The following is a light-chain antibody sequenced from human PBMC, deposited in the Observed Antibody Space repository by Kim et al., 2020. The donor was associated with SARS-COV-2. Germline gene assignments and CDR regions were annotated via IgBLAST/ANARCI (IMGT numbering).Light chain of an antibody. CDR2: AAS. CDR3: QQYYGYPLT. Sequence: SASTGDSVTITCRASQGISSFLAWYQQKPGKAPKLLIYAASTLQSGVPSRFSGSGSGTDFTLTISCLQSEDFATYYCQQYYGYPLTFGGGTKVEI. V-gene: IGKV1-8*01. CDR1: QGISSF. J-gene: IGKJ4*01.